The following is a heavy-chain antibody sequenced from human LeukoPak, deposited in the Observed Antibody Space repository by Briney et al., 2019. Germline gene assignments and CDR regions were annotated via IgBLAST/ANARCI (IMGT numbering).Heavy chain of an antibody. J-gene: IGHJ5*02. D-gene: IGHD4-17*01. Sequence: ASVKVSCKGSGYTFTGYYMHWVRQAPGQGLEWMGWINPNSGGTNYAQKFQGWVTMTRNTSISTAYMELSSLRSEDTAVYYCARIPDYGDYVGWFDPWGQGTLVTVSS. CDR3: ARIPDYGDYVGWFDP. CDR1: GYTFTGYY. CDR2: INPNSGGT. V-gene: IGHV1-2*04.